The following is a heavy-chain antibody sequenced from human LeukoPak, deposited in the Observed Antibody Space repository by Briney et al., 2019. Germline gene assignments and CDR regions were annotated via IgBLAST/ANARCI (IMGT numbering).Heavy chain of an antibody. CDR1: GGSISSGDYY. Sequence: SETLSLTCTVSGGSISSGDYYWSWIRQPPGKGLEWIGYIYYSGSTYYNPSLKSRVTISVDTSKNQFSLKLSSVTAADTAVYYCARVAFDIVVVPASGWFDPWGQGTLVTVSS. V-gene: IGHV4-30-4*08. CDR2: IYYSGST. J-gene: IGHJ5*02. D-gene: IGHD2-2*01. CDR3: ARVAFDIVVVPASGWFDP.